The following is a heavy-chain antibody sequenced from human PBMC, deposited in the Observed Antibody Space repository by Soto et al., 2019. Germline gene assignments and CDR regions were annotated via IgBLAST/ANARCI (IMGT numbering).Heavy chain of an antibody. CDR2: ISAYNGNT. J-gene: IGHJ4*02. CDR3: ARDTLDFWSGPDDY. D-gene: IGHD3-3*01. Sequence: ASVKVSCKASGYTFTSYGISWVRQAPGQGLEWMGWISAYNGNTNYAQKLQGRVTMTTDTSTSTAYMELRSLRSDDTAVYYCARDTLDFWSGPDDYWGQGTLVTVSS. CDR1: GYTFTSYG. V-gene: IGHV1-18*01.